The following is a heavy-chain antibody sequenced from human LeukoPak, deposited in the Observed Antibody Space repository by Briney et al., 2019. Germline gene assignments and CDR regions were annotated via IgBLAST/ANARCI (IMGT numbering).Heavy chain of an antibody. J-gene: IGHJ4*02. V-gene: IGHV4-30-2*01. CDR3: AMVRGVLDY. Sequence: ASQTLSLTCAVSGGSISSGGYTWSWIRQPPGKGLEWIGYIYHSGSIYYNPSLKSRVTISVDRSKNQFSLKLSSVTAADTAVYYCAMVRGVLDYWGQGTLVTVSP. CDR2: IYHSGSI. D-gene: IGHD3-10*01. CDR1: GGSISSGGYT.